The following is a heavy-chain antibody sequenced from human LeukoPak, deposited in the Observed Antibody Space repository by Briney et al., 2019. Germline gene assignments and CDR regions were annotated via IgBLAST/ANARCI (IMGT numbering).Heavy chain of an antibody. D-gene: IGHD2-2*01. CDR3: ARDRVVVPAATDNWFDP. Sequence: ASVKVSCKASGYTFTSYGISWVRQAPGQGLEWMGWISAYNGNTNYAQKLQGRVTMTTDTSTSAAYMGLRSLRSDDTAVYYCARDRVVVPAATDNWFDPWGQGTLVTVSS. J-gene: IGHJ5*02. CDR2: ISAYNGNT. CDR1: GYTFTSYG. V-gene: IGHV1-18*01.